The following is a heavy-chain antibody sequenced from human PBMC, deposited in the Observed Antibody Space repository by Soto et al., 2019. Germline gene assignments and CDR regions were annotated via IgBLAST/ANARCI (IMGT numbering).Heavy chain of an antibody. CDR2: VNHSGTT. D-gene: IGHD2-2*01. CDR1: GGSFTSYY. V-gene: IGHV4-34*01. Sequence: SETLSLTCAVYGGSFTSYYWTWIRQSPEKGLEWIGEVNHSGTTYYNPSLKARITISEHTPKNQFSLKMSSVTAADTAVYYCARGIGYCSNINCYSSRRLRFDSWGQGTLVTVSS. J-gene: IGHJ4*02. CDR3: ARGIGYCSNINCYSSRRLRFDS.